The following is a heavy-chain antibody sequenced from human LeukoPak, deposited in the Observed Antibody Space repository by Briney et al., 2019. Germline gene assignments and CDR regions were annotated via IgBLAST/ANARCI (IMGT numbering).Heavy chain of an antibody. CDR3: ARQRSPSSLYAFDI. D-gene: IGHD6-13*01. J-gene: IGHJ3*02. V-gene: IGHV4-38-2*01. CDR1: GFTFSDYG. Sequence: GSLRLSCAASGFTFSDYGMNWIRQPPGKGLEWIGTIYHSGSTYYNPSLKSRVTISVDTSKNQFSLKLNSVTAADTAVYYCARQRSPSSLYAFDIWGQGTMVTVSS. CDR2: IYHSGST.